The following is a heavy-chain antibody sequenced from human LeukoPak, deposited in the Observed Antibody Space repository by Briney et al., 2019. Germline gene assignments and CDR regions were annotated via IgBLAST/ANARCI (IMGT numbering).Heavy chain of an antibody. Sequence: SETLSLTCTVSGGSISSYYLGWIRQPPGKGLEWIGYINYSGSTNYNPSLKSRVTISVDTSKNQFSLKVSSVTAADTAVYYCARTGSTVTMLYPFDHWGQGTLVTVSS. CDR2: INYSGST. D-gene: IGHD4-17*01. V-gene: IGHV4-59*01. CDR3: ARTGSTVTMLYPFDH. CDR1: GGSISSYY. J-gene: IGHJ4*02.